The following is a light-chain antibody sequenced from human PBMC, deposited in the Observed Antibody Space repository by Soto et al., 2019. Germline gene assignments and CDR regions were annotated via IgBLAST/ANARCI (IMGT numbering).Light chain of an antibody. CDR3: QQTYSTTWT. V-gene: IGKV1-39*01. J-gene: IGKJ1*01. CDR1: QSISSY. CDR2: AAS. Sequence: DIRKTQSRSSLSASVGDIFTITCRSSQSISSYLNWYQQKPGKAPKFLIYAASSLQSGVPSRFSGSGSGTDFTLTISSLQPEDFATXYCQQTYSTTWTFGQGTKV.